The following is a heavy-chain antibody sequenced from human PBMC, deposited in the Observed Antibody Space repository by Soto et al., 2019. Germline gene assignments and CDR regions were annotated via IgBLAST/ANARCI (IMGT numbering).Heavy chain of an antibody. D-gene: IGHD6-6*01. CDR1: GDSISRGGHY. V-gene: IGHV4-31*03. J-gene: IGHJ4*02. CDR3: ARALAARPTGDLYYFDY. CDR2: MFYSGSI. Sequence: SETLSLTCTVSGDSISRGGHYWSWIRQHPGKGLEWIGYMFYSGSIYYNPSLKSRVIIPVDASKNQFSLKLSSVTAADTAVYYCARALAARPTGDLYYFDYWGQGVLVTVSS.